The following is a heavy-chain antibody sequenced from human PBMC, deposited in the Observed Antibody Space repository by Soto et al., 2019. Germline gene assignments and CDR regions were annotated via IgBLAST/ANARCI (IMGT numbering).Heavy chain of an antibody. V-gene: IGHV1-46*01. CDR2: INPSGGST. CDR3: ARVFPCSDGHHDAFDM. Sequence: ASVKVSCKASGYTFISYYMHWVRQAPGQGLEWMGMINPSGGSTSYAQRFQGRITMTRDTSTSTVYMELSSLRSEDAAVYYCARVFPCSDGHHDAFDMWGQRTMVPGS. D-gene: IGHD2-15*01. J-gene: IGHJ3*02. CDR1: GYTFISYY.